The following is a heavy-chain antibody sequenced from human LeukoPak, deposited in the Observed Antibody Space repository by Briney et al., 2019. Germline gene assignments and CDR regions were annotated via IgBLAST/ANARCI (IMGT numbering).Heavy chain of an antibody. CDR3: AKLIYYGSGTTGAFDI. D-gene: IGHD3-10*01. CDR1: GFTFSSYG. CDR2: ISYDGSNK. Sequence: PGGSLRLSCAASGFTFSSYGMPWVRQAPGKGLEWVAVISYDGSNKYYADSVKGRFTISRDNSKNTLYLQMNSLRAEDTAVCYCAKLIYYGSGTTGAFDIWGQGTMVTVSS. V-gene: IGHV3-30*18. J-gene: IGHJ3*02.